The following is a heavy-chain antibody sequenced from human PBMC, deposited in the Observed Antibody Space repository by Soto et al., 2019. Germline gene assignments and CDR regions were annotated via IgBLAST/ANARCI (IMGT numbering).Heavy chain of an antibody. CDR1: GGSLSSYY. J-gene: IGHJ4*02. V-gene: IGHV4-59*01. CDR3: ARTWGSTIDY. CDR2: IYYSGST. Sequence: QVQLQESGPGLVKPSETLSLTCVVSGGSLSSYYWSWIRQPPGKGLEWIGYIYYSGSTNYNPSLKGRVTISVDTSKNQFSLKLSSVTAADTAVYYCARTWGSTIDYWGRGTLVTVSS. D-gene: IGHD3-16*01.